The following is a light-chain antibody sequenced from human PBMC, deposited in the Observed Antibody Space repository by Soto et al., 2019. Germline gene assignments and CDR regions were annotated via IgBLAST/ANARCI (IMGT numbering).Light chain of an antibody. J-gene: IGKJ1*01. Sequence: AIQMTQSPSSLSASVGDRVTITCRASQGIRNNLAWYQQKPGRAPKLLIYAASTLQSGVPSRFSGSGSGTEVTLTISSLQPEDFATYFCLQVYHFPRTFGHGTEVDIK. V-gene: IGKV1-6*01. CDR2: AAS. CDR1: QGIRNN. CDR3: LQVYHFPRT.